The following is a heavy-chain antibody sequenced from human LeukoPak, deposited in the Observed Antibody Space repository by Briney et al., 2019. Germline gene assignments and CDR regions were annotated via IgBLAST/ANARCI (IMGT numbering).Heavy chain of an antibody. V-gene: IGHV3-7*01. J-gene: IGHJ5*02. Sequence: GGSLRLSCAASGFTFSSYWMSWVRQAPGKGLEWVANIKQDGGEKYYVDSVKGRFTISRDNAKNSLYLQINSLRAEDTAVYYCARLPESYGDYRGGVASWGQGTLVTVSS. CDR3: ARLPESYGDYRGGVAS. CDR1: GFTFSSYW. CDR2: IKQDGGEK. D-gene: IGHD4-17*01.